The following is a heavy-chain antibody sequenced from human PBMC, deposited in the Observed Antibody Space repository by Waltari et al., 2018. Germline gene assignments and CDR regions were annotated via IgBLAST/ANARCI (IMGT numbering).Heavy chain of an antibody. CDR3: ARGGSSGYSFGFY. CDR1: GFPFSTYW. Sequence: EVQLVESGGGLVQPGGSLRLSCAASGFPFSTYWIHWVRQAPGKGLVWVSRINTDGSSTSYADSVKGRFTVSRDNAKNMLYLQMNSLRAEDTAVYYCARGGSSGYSFGFYWGQGSLVTVSS. J-gene: IGHJ4*02. D-gene: IGHD5-18*01. CDR2: INTDGSST. V-gene: IGHV3-74*01.